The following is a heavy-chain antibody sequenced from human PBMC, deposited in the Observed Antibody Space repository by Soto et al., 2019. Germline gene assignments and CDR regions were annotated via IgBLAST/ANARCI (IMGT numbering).Heavy chain of an antibody. CDR1: GGSIRSNNW. CDR3: ARVFSGSYSDY. CDR2: IFHSGST. D-gene: IGHD1-26*01. V-gene: IGHV4-4*02. Sequence: SETLSLTCAVSGGSIRSNNWWSWVRQPPGKGLEWIGEIFHSGSTNYNPSLKTRATISVDKSKNQFSLKLSSVTAADTAVYYCARVFSGSYSDYWGQGTLVTV. J-gene: IGHJ4*02.